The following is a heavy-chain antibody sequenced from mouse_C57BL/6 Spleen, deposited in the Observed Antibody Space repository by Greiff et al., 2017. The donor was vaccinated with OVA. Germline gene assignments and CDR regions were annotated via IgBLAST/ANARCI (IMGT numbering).Heavy chain of an antibody. D-gene: IGHD2-3*01. J-gene: IGHJ2*01. CDR1: GYTFTSYW. V-gene: IGHV1-59*01. CDR3: ASLYDGYYGFDY. CDR2: IDPSDSYT. Sequence: QVQLQQPGAELVRPGTSVKLSCKASGYTFTSYWMHWVKQRPGQGLEWIGVIDPSDSYTNYNQKFKGKATLTVDTSSSTAYMQLSSLTSEDSAVYYCASLYDGYYGFDYWGQGTTLTVSS.